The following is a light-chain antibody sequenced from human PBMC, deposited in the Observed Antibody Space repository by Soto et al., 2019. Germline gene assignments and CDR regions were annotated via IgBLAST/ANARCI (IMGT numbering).Light chain of an antibody. CDR1: QDIRNY. CDR2: DAS. CDR3: QQYDDLPLT. V-gene: IGKV1-33*01. Sequence: DIQLTQSPSSLSASVGARVTITCQASQDIRNYLNWYQQKPGKAPKLLIFDASNLETGVPSRFSGSRSGTDFTFTVSSLQPEDIATYYCQQYDDLPLTFGGGTKVEIK. J-gene: IGKJ4*01.